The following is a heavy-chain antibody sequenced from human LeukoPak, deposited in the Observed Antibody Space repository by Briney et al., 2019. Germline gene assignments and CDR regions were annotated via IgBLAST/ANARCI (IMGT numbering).Heavy chain of an antibody. CDR1: GYTFTSYD. J-gene: IGHJ4*02. CDR2: MNPNSGNT. Sequence: ASVKVSCKASGYTFTSYDINWVRQATGQGLEWMGWMNPNSGNTGYAQKFQGRVTMTRNTSISTAYMELSSLRSEDTAVYYCARRSSRSSGYYRMRTYYFDYWGQGTLVTVSS. CDR3: ARRSSRSSGYYRMRTYYFDY. D-gene: IGHD3-22*01. V-gene: IGHV1-8*01.